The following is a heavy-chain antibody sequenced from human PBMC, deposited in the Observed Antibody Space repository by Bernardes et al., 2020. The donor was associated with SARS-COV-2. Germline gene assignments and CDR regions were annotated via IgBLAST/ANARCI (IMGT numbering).Heavy chain of an antibody. V-gene: IGHV4-39*02. CDR1: GGSISSSIYF. Sequence: SETLSLTCTVSGGSISSSIYFWDWVRQSPGKGLEWLGTISHSGSTPYNPSLKSRVTFSVDTSKNNFSLKLSSVTAADTAVYYCPLTTVVTATMQVWGQGTLVTVSS. J-gene: IGHJ1*01. D-gene: IGHD4-17*01. CDR3: PLTTVVTATMQV. CDR2: ISHSGST.